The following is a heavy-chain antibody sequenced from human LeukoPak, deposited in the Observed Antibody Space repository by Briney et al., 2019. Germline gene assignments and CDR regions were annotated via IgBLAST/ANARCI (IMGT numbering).Heavy chain of an antibody. CDR2: IYSGGRI. CDR3: ASGFSYGKVDY. J-gene: IGHJ4*02. CDR1: GFTVSSNY. Sequence: GGSLRLSCTASGFTVSSNYMSWVRQAPGKGLEWVSLIYSGGRIFYADSVKGRFIISTDNSKNTLYLQMNSLRAEDTAVYYCASGFSYGKVDYWGQGTLVTVSS. D-gene: IGHD5-18*01. V-gene: IGHV3-66*01.